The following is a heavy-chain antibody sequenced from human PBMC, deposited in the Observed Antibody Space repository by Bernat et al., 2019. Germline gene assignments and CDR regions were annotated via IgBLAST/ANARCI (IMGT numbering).Heavy chain of an antibody. V-gene: IGHV3-7*04. J-gene: IGHJ4*02. Sequence: EVQLVESWGGLVHPCRSLRLSFAASGFTFSSYWMSWVRHAPGKGLEWVAIIKQDGSEKYYLDSVKGRITISRDNAKNSVYLQMNSLRAEDTAVYYCARWEEQIAGDYWGQGTLVTVSS. CDR1: GFTFSSYW. CDR3: ARWEEQIAGDY. CDR2: IKQDGSEK. D-gene: IGHD1-26*01.